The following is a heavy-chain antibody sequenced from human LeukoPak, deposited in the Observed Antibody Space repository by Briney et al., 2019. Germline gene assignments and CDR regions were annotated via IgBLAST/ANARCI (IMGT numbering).Heavy chain of an antibody. CDR1: GDSISSSNSY. V-gene: IGHV4-39*07. Sequence: SETLSLTCTVSGDSISSSNSYRGWIRQPPGKGLEWIGSIYYSGSTYYNPSLKSRVTISVDTSKNQFSLKLSSVTAADTAVYYCARDNGALAKYCSSTSCYTDAFDIWGQGTMVTVSS. CDR3: ARDNGALAKYCSSTSCYTDAFDI. D-gene: IGHD2-2*02. J-gene: IGHJ3*02. CDR2: IYYSGST.